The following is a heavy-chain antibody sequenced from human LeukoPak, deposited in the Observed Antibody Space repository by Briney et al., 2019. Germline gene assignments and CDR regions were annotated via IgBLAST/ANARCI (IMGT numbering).Heavy chain of an antibody. D-gene: IGHD2-2*01. J-gene: IGHJ4*02. CDR3: AKDLGGSATTV. CDR1: GFTFEDHV. CDR2: ISWSGDRM. V-gene: IGHV3-9*01. Sequence: PGGSLRLSSAASGFTFEDHVMHWVRQAPGKGLEWVSSISWSGDRMGYADAVKGRFTISRDNAKNSLFLQMNSLRVEDTALYYCAKDLGGSATTVWGQGTLVTVSS.